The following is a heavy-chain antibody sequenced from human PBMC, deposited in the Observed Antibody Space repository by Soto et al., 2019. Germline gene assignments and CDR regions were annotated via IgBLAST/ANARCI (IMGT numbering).Heavy chain of an antibody. D-gene: IGHD6-19*01. CDR3: AREGAVAAAGDHGMDV. J-gene: IGHJ6*02. CDR2: IWYDGSNK. CDR1: GFTFSSYV. Sequence: GGSLRLSCAASGFTFSSYVMHWVRQAPGKGLEWVAVIWYDGSNKYYADSVKGRFTTSRDNSKNTLYLQMNSLRAEDTAVYYCAREGAVAAAGDHGMDVWGQGTPCTVSS. V-gene: IGHV3-33*01.